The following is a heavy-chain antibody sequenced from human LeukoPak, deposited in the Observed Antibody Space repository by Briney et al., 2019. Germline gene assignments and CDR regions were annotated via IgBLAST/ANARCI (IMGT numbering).Heavy chain of an antibody. Sequence: ASVKVSCRASGYTFTSYGISWVRQAPGQGLEWMGWISAYNGNTNYAQKLQGRVTMTTDTPTSTAYMELRSLRSDDTAVYYCARAVYYDFLFDYWGQGTLVTVSS. CDR2: ISAYNGNT. CDR3: ARAVYYDFLFDY. D-gene: IGHD3-3*01. CDR1: GYTFTSYG. J-gene: IGHJ4*02. V-gene: IGHV1-18*01.